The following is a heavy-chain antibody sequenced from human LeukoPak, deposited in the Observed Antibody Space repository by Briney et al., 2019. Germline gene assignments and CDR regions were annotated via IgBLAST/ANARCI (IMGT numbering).Heavy chain of an antibody. V-gene: IGHV3-49*03. J-gene: IGHJ4*02. CDR1: GFTFGDYA. CDR3: TRRRDYVDY. Sequence: GGSLRLSCTASGFTFGDYAMGWFRQAPGKGLEWVGFIRSKAYGGTIEYAASVKGRFTISRDDSKSIAYLQMNSLKTEDTAVYYCTRRRDYVDYWGQGTLVTVSS. CDR2: IRSKAYGGTI.